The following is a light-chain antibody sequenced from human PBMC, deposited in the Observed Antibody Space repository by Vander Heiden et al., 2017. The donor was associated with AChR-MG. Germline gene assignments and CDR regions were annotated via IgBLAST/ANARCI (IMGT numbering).Light chain of an antibody. J-gene: IGLJ1*01. V-gene: IGLV3-21*03. CDR3: QVWDSSSDHLYV. CDR1: NLGSKS. Sequence: SYLLTQPPSVSVAPGKTARITCGGNNLGSKSVHWYQQKPGQAPVLVVYDDSDRPSGIPERVSGSNSGNTATLTISRVEAGDEADYYCQVWDSSSDHLYVFGTGTKVTVL. CDR2: DDS.